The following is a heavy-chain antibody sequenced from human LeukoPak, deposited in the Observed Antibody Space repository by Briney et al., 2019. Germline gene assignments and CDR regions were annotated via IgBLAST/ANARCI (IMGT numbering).Heavy chain of an antibody. D-gene: IGHD5-18*01. CDR3: ARGSNSYGFDY. CDR2: IYYSGST. CDR1: GGSISSGDYY. Sequence: SETLSLTCTVSGGSISSGDYYWSWIRQPPGKGLEWIGYIYYSGSTYYNPSLKSRVTISVDTSKNQFSLKLSSVTAADTAVCYCARGSNSYGFDYWGQGTLVTVSS. J-gene: IGHJ4*02. V-gene: IGHV4-30-4*01.